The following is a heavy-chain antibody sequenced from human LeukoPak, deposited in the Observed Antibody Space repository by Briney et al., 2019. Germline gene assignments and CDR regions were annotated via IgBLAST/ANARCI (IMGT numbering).Heavy chain of an antibody. CDR1: GFTFSSYA. CDR3: AKDDYGDYHDY. J-gene: IGHJ4*02. V-gene: IGHV3-23*01. CDR2: ISGNGGST. Sequence: GGSLRLSCAASGFTFSSYAMSWVRQAPGKGLEWVSAISGNGGSTYYADSVKGRFTISSDNSKKTLYLQMNSLRAEDTAVYYCAKDDYGDYHDYWGQGTLVTVSS. D-gene: IGHD4-17*01.